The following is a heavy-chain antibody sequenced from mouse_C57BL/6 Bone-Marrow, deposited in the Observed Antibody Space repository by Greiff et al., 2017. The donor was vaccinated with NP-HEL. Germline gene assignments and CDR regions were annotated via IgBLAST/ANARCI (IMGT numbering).Heavy chain of an antibody. D-gene: IGHD1-1*01. V-gene: IGHV1-64*01. Sequence: VQLQQPGAELVKPGASVKLSCKASGYTFTSYWMHWVKQRPGQGLEWIGMIHPNSGSTNYNEKFKSKATLTVDKSSSTAYMQLSSLTSEDSAVYYCAITTVVATRGFDVWGTGTTVTVSS. CDR2: IHPNSGST. CDR1: GYTFTSYW. CDR3: AITTVVATRGFDV. J-gene: IGHJ1*03.